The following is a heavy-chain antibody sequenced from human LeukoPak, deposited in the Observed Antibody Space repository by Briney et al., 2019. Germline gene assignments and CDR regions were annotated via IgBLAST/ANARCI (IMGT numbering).Heavy chain of an antibody. V-gene: IGHV3-53*01. Sequence: GGSLRLSCAASGFNVSSNYMSWVRQAPGKGLEWVSVIYSGGSTYYADSVKGRFTISRDNSKNTLYLQMNSLRAEDTAVYYCARDADYGVYDYWGQGTLVTVSS. D-gene: IGHD4-17*01. CDR2: IYSGGST. CDR3: ARDADYGVYDY. J-gene: IGHJ4*02. CDR1: GFNVSSNY.